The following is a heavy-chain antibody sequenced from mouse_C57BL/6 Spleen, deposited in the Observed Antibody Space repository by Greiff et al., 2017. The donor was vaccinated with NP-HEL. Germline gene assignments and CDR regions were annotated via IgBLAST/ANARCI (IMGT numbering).Heavy chain of an antibody. CDR3: ARSEDGCPYFDY. CDR2: IYPGDGDT. D-gene: IGHD2-3*01. Sequence: VQLQESGPELVKPGASVKISCKASGYAFSSSWMNWVKQRPGKGLEWIGRIYPGDGDTNYNGKFKGKATLTADKSSSTAYMQLSSLTSEDSAVYFCARSEDGCPYFDYWGQSTTLTVSS. J-gene: IGHJ2*01. CDR1: GYAFSSSW. V-gene: IGHV1-82*01.